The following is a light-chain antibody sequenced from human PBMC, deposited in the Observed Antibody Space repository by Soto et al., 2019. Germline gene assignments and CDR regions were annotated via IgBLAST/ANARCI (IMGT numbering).Light chain of an antibody. CDR3: QQYNSFPT. V-gene: IGKV1-5*03. CDR2: KAS. CDR1: QSISSW. Sequence: DIQMTQSPSTLSASVGDRVTITCRASQSISSWLAWYQQKPGKAPKLLIYKASSLESGVPSRFSGSGSGTEFTLTISSPQPDDFATYYRQQYNSFPTFGQGTKVEIK. J-gene: IGKJ1*01.